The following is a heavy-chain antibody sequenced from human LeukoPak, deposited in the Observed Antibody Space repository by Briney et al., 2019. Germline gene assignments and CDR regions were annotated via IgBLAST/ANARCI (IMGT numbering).Heavy chain of an antibody. Sequence: GSSVKVSCKASGGTFSSYAISWVRQAPGQGLEWMGGITPIFGTANYAQKFQGRVTITADESTSTAYMELSSLRSEDTAVYYCARDGDYYDSSGYFSLDYWGQGTLVTVSS. J-gene: IGHJ4*02. D-gene: IGHD3-22*01. CDR3: ARDGDYYDSSGYFSLDY. CDR1: GGTFSSYA. V-gene: IGHV1-69*01. CDR2: ITPIFGTA.